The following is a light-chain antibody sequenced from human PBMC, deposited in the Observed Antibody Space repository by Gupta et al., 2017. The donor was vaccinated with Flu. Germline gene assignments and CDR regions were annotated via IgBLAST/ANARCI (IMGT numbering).Light chain of an antibody. Sequence: DTVMTQSPDSLAVSLGERATINCKSSQSVLDSSKNKNFLAWYQQKPGQPPKLLIYWASARESGVPDRFSGRGYGTDFTLTISSRQAEDVAVYYCQQEYSTPWTFGQGTXVEIK. CDR1: QSVLDSSKNKNF. CDR3: QQEYSTPWT. V-gene: IGKV4-1*01. CDR2: WAS. J-gene: IGKJ1*01.